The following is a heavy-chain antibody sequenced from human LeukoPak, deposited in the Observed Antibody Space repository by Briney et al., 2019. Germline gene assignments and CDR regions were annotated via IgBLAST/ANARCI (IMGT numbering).Heavy chain of an antibody. D-gene: IGHD4-17*01. CDR3: AKPYGDYYYYYGMDV. Sequence: GRSLRLSCAASGFTFSSYGMHWVRKAPGKGLEWVAVISYDGSNKYYADSVKGRFTISRDNSKNTLYLQMNSLRAEDTAVYYCAKPYGDYYYYYGMDVWGQGTTVTVSS. J-gene: IGHJ6*02. CDR2: ISYDGSNK. V-gene: IGHV3-30*18. CDR1: GFTFSSYG.